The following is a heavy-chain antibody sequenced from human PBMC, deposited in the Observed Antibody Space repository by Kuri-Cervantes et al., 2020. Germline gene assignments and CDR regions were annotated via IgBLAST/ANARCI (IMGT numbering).Heavy chain of an antibody. D-gene: IGHD6-13*01. V-gene: IGHV3-7*01. CDR1: GFTFSSYS. CDR3: ARDHGAAGTLGY. Sequence: GGSLRLSCAASGFTFSSYSMNWVRQAPGKGLEWVANIKQDGSEKYYVDSVKGRFTISRDNAKNSLYLQMNSLRAEDTAVYYCARDHGAAGTLGYWGQGTLVTVSS. CDR2: IKQDGSEK. J-gene: IGHJ4*02.